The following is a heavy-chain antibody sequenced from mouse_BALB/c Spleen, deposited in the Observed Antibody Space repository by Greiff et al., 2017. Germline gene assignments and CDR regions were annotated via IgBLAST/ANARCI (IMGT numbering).Heavy chain of an antibody. CDR3: ARFGTVHFDY. J-gene: IGHJ2*01. D-gene: IGHD1-1*01. CDR2: INPSSGYT. Sequence: QVQLKESGAELARPGASVKMSCKASGYTFTSYTMHWVKQRPGQGLEWIGYINPSSGYTNYNQKFKDKATLTADKSSSTAYMQLSSLTSEDSAVYYCARFGTVHFDYWGQGTTLTVSS. CDR1: GYTFTSYT. V-gene: IGHV1-4*01.